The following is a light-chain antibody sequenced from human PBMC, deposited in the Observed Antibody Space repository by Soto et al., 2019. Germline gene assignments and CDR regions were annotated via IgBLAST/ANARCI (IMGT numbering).Light chain of an antibody. J-gene: IGLJ1*01. CDR2: EVN. CDR3: SSYTSSGTLYV. CDR1: SSDVGAFNY. V-gene: IGLV2-14*01. Sequence: QSVLTQHASVSGSPGQSITISCTGTSSDVGAFNYVSWFQHHPGKAPKLMISEVNNRPSGVSTRFSGSKSGDTASLTISGLQAEDEADYYCSSYTSSGTLYVFGTGTKVTVL.